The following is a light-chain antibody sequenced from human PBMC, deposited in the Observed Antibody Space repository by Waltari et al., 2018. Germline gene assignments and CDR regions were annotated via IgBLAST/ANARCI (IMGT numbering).Light chain of an antibody. CDR1: QSVSSN. CDR3: QQYNHWPWT. CDR2: SAS. Sequence: EIVMTQSPATLSVSPGERATLSCRASQSVSSNLAWYQQKPGQAPRLLIYSASTRATGVPARFSGSGSGTDFTLTISSLQSEDFAVYSCQQYNHWPWTFGQGTKVEIK. V-gene: IGKV3-15*01. J-gene: IGKJ1*01.